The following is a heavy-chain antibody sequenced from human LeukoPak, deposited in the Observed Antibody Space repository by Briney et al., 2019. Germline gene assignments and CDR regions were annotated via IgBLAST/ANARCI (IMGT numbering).Heavy chain of an antibody. V-gene: IGHV1-69*05. D-gene: IGHD3-10*01. Sequence: SVKVSCKASGGTFSSYAISWVRQAPGQGLEWMGGIIPIFGTANYAQKSQGRVTITTDESTSTAYMELSSLRSEDTAVYYCAREEEVFHDAFDMWGQGTLVTVSS. CDR1: GGTFSSYA. CDR2: IIPIFGTA. J-gene: IGHJ3*02. CDR3: AREEEVFHDAFDM.